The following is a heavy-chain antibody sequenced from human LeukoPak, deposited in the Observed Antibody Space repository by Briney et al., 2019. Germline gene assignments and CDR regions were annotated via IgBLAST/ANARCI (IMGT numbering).Heavy chain of an antibody. D-gene: IGHD6-13*01. J-gene: IGHJ4*02. V-gene: IGHV4-34*01. Sequence: SETLSLTCAVYGGSFSGYYWSWIRQPPGKGLEWIGEINHSGSTNYNPSLKSRVTISVDTSKNQFSLKLSSVTAADTAVYYCARGTSSIVAAAGTTLPYYFDYWGQGTLVTVSS. CDR1: GGSFSGYY. CDR2: INHSGST. CDR3: ARGTSSIVAAAGTTLPYYFDY.